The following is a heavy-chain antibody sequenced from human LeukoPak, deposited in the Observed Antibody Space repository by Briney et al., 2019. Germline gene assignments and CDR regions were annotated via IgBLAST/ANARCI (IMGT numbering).Heavy chain of an antibody. V-gene: IGHV1-18*01. J-gene: IGHJ6*03. CDR2: ISAYNGNT. CDR1: GYTFTSYG. CDR3: ARVSPIMITFGGVIGYYYYYMDV. Sequence: ASVKVSCKASGYTFTSYGISWVRQAPGQGLEWMGWISAYNGNTNYVQKLQGRVTMTTDTSTSTAYMELRSLRSDDTAVYYCARVSPIMITFGGVIGYYYYYMDVWGKGTTVTISS. D-gene: IGHD3-16*02.